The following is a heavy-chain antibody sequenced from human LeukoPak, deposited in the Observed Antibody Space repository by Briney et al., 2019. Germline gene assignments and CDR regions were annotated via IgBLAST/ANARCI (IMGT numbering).Heavy chain of an antibody. CDR2: IYHSGST. J-gene: IGHJ5*02. D-gene: IGHD2/OR15-2a*01. V-gene: IGHV4-4*02. Sequence: PSGTLSLTCAVSGGSISNNNWWNWVRQPPGKGLEWIGQIYHSGSTNYNPSLKSRVTMSVDKSKNQFSLKLSSVTAADTAVYYCARDAKRFYAANWFDPWGQGTLVTVSS. CDR3: ARDAKRFYAANWFDP. CDR1: GGSISNNNW.